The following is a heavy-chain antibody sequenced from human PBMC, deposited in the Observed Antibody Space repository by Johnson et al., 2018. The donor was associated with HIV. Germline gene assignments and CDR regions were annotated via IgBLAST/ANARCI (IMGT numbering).Heavy chain of an antibody. CDR3: ARDYGDYAHDAFDI. Sequence: QVQLVESGGGLVQPGGSLRLSCAASGFTVSSNYMSWVRQAPGKGLEWVAFIRYDGSNKYYADSVKGRFTISRDNSKNTLYLQMNSLRAEDTAVYYCARDYGDYAHDAFDIWGQGTMVTVSS. D-gene: IGHD4-17*01. V-gene: IGHV3-30*02. CDR2: IRYDGSNK. J-gene: IGHJ3*02. CDR1: GFTVSSNY.